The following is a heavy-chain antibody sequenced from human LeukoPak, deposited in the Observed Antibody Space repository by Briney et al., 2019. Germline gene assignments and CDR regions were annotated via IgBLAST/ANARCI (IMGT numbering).Heavy chain of an antibody. V-gene: IGHV4-39*01. CDR3: ARQPKSCAPGIFITGKACWFDT. J-gene: IGHJ5*02. CDR2: IYYSGTT. D-gene: IGHD3-10*01. Sequence: GTLRLSCAASGFTFSSYAMSWIRQPPGKGPEWIGSIYYSGTTYPNPSLKSRVTISVDTSKNQFSLKLSSVTAADTAVYYCARQPKSCAPGIFITGKACWFDTWGQGTLVTVSP. CDR1: GFTFSSYA.